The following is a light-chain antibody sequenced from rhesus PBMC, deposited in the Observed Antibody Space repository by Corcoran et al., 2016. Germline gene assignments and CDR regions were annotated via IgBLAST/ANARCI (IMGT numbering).Light chain of an antibody. V-gene: IGKV1-25*01. Sequence: DIQMTQSPSSMSASVGDTVNITCRASQAINKNIGWYQQKPGKVNKLLINNVSNLQSGVPSRFSGSGSGTDFPLTIRCLQPEDFATYYCQYGNCDLTFGPGTKVAIK. J-gene: IGKJ3*01. CDR2: NVS. CDR3: QYGNCDLT. CDR1: QAINKN.